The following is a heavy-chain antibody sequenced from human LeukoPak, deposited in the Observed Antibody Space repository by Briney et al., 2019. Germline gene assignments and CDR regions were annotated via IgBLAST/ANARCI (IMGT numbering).Heavy chain of an antibody. CDR1: GYTFTSYY. V-gene: IGHV1-46*01. J-gene: IGHJ4*02. CDR2: INPSGGST. Sequence: GASVTVSCKASGYTFTSYYMHWVRQAPGQGLEWMGLINPSGGSTSYAQKFQGRVTMTRDMSTSTVYMELSSLRSEDTAVYYCARDFAVAAALFDYWGQGTLVTVSS. CDR3: ARDFAVAAALFDY. D-gene: IGHD6-19*01.